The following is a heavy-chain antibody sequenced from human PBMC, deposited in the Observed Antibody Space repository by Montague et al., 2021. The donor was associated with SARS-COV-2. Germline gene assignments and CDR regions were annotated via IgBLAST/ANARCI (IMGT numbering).Heavy chain of an antibody. J-gene: IGHJ4*02. V-gene: IGHV4-39*07. CDR3: ARGARQGYGFRLGSFDS. D-gene: IGHD3-10*01. Sequence: SETLSLTCTVSRDSISSHNYFWAWIRQPPGKGLEWIGSVDYSGLTFYNPSLESRVTISVDTSKKQFSLKVSSVTAADTAVYYCARGARQGYGFRLGSFDSWGQGTLVTVSS. CDR1: RDSISSHNYF. CDR2: VDYSGLT.